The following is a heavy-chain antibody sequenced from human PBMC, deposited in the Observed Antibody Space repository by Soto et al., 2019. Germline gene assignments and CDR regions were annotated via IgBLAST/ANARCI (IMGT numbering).Heavy chain of an antibody. V-gene: IGHV1-18*01. Sequence: QAQLVQSGAEVKKPGASVKVACTASEDIFNNFGITWVRQAPGQGLEWLGWVSYYNGNTNYAHRLQGRVFMTTDTATSTPYLELRSLTFNDTAVYYCARDLTRFCSGGSCPFSMWGQGTQVIVSS. CDR1: EDIFNNFG. D-gene: IGHD2-15*01. J-gene: IGHJ4*02. CDR2: VSYYNGNT. CDR3: ARDLTRFCSGGSCPFSM.